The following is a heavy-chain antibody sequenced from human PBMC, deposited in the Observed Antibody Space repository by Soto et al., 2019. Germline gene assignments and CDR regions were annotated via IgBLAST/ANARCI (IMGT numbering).Heavy chain of an antibody. J-gene: IGHJ4*02. CDR3: ARAVGVIVNHAFDY. D-gene: IGHD3-16*02. V-gene: IGHV1-18*01. Sequence: ASVKVSCKASGYTFTSYGISWVRQAPGQGLEWMGWISAYNCNTNYAQKLQGRVTMTTDTSTSTAYMELRSLRSDDTAVYYCARAVGVIVNHAFDYWGPGTLVTVSS. CDR2: ISAYNCNT. CDR1: GYTFTSYG.